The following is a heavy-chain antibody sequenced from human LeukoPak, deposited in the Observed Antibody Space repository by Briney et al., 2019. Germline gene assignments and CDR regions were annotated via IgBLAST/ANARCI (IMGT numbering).Heavy chain of an antibody. J-gene: IGHJ4*02. CDR1: GYTFTSYG. V-gene: IGHV1-18*04. D-gene: IGHD4-17*01. CDR2: ISAYDGNT. Sequence: EASVKVSCKASGYTFTSYGISWVRQAPGQGLEWMGWISAYDGNTNYAQKLQGRVTMATDTSTSTAYMELRSLRSDDTAVYYCARDRYGDGVDYWGQGTLVTVSS. CDR3: ARDRYGDGVDY.